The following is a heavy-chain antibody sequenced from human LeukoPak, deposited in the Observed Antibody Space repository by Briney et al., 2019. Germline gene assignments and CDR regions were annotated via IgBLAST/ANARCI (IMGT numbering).Heavy chain of an antibody. CDR3: ATLDSSGYFDY. CDR2: MNPSSGNT. V-gene: IGHV1-8*01. CDR1: GYTFTSYD. Sequence: ASVKVSCKASGYTFTSYDINWVRQAAGQGLEWMGWMNPSSGNTGYAQKFQGRVTITRNTSISTAYMELSSLRSEDTAVYYCATLDSSGYFDYWGQGTLVTVSS. D-gene: IGHD3-22*01. J-gene: IGHJ4*02.